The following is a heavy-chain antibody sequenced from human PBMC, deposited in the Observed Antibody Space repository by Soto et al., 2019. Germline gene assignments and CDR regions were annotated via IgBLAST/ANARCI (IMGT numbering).Heavy chain of an antibody. CDR3: ARDTGDGTFDF. Sequence: ASVKVSCKASGYTFSSYAMHWVRQAPGQRLEWMGWINAGYGNTKSSQKFQDRVAISRDTSASTAYMELTSLRSEDTAVYYCARDTGDGTFDFWGQGTLVTVSS. J-gene: IGHJ4*02. CDR2: INAGYGNT. CDR1: GYTFSSYA. D-gene: IGHD7-27*01. V-gene: IGHV1-3*01.